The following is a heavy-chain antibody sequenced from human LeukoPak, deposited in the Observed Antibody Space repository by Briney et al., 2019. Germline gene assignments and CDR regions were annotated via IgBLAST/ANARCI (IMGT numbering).Heavy chain of an antibody. Sequence: SETLSLTCAVYGGSFSGYYWSWIRQPPGKGLEWIGYIYYSGSTNYKPSLKSRVTISVDTSKNQFSLKLSSVTAADTAVYYCARYSRSSQYFDSWGQGTLVTVSS. V-gene: IGHV4-59*01. CDR3: ARYSRSSQYFDS. D-gene: IGHD5-18*01. J-gene: IGHJ4*02. CDR1: GGSFSGYY. CDR2: IYYSGST.